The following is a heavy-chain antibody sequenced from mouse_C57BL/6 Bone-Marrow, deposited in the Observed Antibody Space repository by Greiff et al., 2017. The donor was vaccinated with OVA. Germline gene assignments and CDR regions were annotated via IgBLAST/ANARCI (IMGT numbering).Heavy chain of an antibody. CDR1: GYTFTSYW. D-gene: IGHD1-1*01. CDR2: INPSSGYT. J-gene: IGHJ1*03. Sequence: QVQLQQSGAELAKPGASVKLSCKASGYTFTSYWMHWVKQRPGQGLEWIGYINPSSGYTKYNQKFKDKATLTADNSSSTAYMQLSSLTYEDSAVYYCARRDHLLLRPYWYFDVWGTGTTVTVSS. CDR3: ARRDHLLLRPYWYFDV. V-gene: IGHV1-7*01.